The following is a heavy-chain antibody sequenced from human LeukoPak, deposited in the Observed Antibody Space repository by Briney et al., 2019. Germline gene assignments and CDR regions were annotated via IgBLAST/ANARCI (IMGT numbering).Heavy chain of an antibody. CDR3: ARAPITIFGVVLIDP. V-gene: IGHV1-8*01. Sequence: GASVKVSCKASGYTFTSYDINWVRQATGQELEWMGWMNPHSDNTAYAQKFQGRVTMTKNTSISTAYMELSSLRSDDTAVYYCARAPITIFGVVLIDPWGQGTLVTVSS. CDR2: MNPHSDNT. D-gene: IGHD3-3*01. J-gene: IGHJ5*02. CDR1: GYTFTSYD.